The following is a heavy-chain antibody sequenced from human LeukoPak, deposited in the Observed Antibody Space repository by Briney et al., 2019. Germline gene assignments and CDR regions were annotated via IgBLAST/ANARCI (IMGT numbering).Heavy chain of an antibody. Sequence: ASVKVSCKASGGTFSSYAISWVRQAPGQGLEWMGRIIPILGIANYAQKFQGRATITADKSTSAAYMELSSLRSEDTAVYYCARDGGTQVVPAAINRFDPWGQGTLVTVSS. CDR1: GGTFSSYA. CDR2: IIPILGIA. V-gene: IGHV1-69*04. CDR3: ARDGGTQVVPAAINRFDP. J-gene: IGHJ5*02. D-gene: IGHD2-2*02.